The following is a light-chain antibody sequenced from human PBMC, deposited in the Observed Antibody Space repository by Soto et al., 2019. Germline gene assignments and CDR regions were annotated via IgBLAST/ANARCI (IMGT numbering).Light chain of an antibody. CDR2: GAS. CDR1: QSVSSN. CDR3: QQRSNWPPKIT. J-gene: IGKJ5*01. Sequence: EIVITQSPATLSVSPGERATLSCRASQSVSSNLAWYQQKPGQAPRLLIYGASTRATGIPARFSGSGSGTDFTLTISSLEPEDFAVYYCQQRSNWPPKITFGQGTRLEIK. V-gene: IGKV3-15*01.